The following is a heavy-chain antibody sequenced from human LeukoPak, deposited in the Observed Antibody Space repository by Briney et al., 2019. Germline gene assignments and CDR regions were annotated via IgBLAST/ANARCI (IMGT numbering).Heavy chain of an antibody. V-gene: IGHV3-7*01. CDR3: ARRDTESYYYYMDV. CDR1: GFTFSNYW. Sequence: GGSLRLSCAASGFTFSNYWMNWVRQAPGKGLEWVANIKQDGSETYYVDSVKGRFTISRDNAKNSLYLQMNSLRAEDTAVYYCARRDTESYYYYMDVWGKGTTVTVSS. J-gene: IGHJ6*03. CDR2: IKQDGSET.